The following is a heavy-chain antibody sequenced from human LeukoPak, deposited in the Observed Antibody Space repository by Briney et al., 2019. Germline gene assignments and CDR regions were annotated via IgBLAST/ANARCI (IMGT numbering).Heavy chain of an antibody. CDR2: INHSGST. CDR3: ARHRRRGIAAAGLYYFDY. CDR1: GGSFSGYY. Sequence: SETLSLTCAVYGGSFSGYYWSWIRQPPGKGLEWIGEINHSGSTNYNPSLKSRVTISVDTSKNQFSLKLSSVTAADTAVYYCARHRRRGIAAAGLYYFDYWGQGTLVTVSS. D-gene: IGHD6-13*01. V-gene: IGHV4-34*01. J-gene: IGHJ4*02.